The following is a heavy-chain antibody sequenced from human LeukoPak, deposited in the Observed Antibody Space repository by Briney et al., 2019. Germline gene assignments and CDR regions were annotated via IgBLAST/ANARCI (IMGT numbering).Heavy chain of an antibody. CDR2: INHSGST. J-gene: IGHJ6*03. CDR3: ARTTMVRGTYYMDV. D-gene: IGHD3-10*01. V-gene: IGHV4-34*01. Sequence: SETLSLTCAVYGGSFSGYYWSWIRQPPGKGLEWIGEINHSGSTNYNPSLKSRVTISVDTSKNQFSLKLSSVTAADTAVYYCARTTMVRGTYYMDVWGKGTTVTISS. CDR1: GGSFSGYY.